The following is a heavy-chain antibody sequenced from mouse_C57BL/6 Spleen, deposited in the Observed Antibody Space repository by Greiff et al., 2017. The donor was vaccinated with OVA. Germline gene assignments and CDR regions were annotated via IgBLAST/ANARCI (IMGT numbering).Heavy chain of an antibody. J-gene: IGHJ1*03. V-gene: IGHV1-61*01. Sequence: QVHVKQPGAELVRPGSSVKLSCKASGYTFTSYWMDWVKQRPGQGLEWIGNIYPSDSETHYNQKFKDKATLTVDKSSSTAYMQLSSLTSEDSAVYYCARLGFDVWGTGTTVTVSS. CDR3: ARLGFDV. CDR2: IYPSDSET. CDR1: GYTFTSYW.